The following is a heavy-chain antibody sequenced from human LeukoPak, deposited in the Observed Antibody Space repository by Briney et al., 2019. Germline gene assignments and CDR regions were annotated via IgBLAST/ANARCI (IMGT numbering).Heavy chain of an antibody. Sequence: GGSLRLSCAASGFTFSSYSMNWVRQAPGKGLEWVSYISSSSSTIYYADSVKGRFTISRDNAKNSLYLQMNSLRVEDTAVYYCASSPMAVEGHYWGQGTLVTVSS. CDR2: ISSSSSTI. V-gene: IGHV3-48*01. CDR3: ASSPMAVEGHY. J-gene: IGHJ4*02. D-gene: IGHD6-19*01. CDR1: GFTFSSYS.